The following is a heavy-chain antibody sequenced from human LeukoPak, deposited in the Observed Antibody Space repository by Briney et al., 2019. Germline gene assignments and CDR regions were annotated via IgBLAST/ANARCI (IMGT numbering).Heavy chain of an antibody. D-gene: IGHD1-26*01. CDR3: ARDEWEPKYYYYYMEV. CDR2: IYTSGST. Sequence: KPSQTLSLTCTVSGGSISSGSYHWSWIRQPAGKGLEWIGRIYTSGSTNYNPSLKSRVTISVDTSKNQFSLKLSSVTAADTAVYFCARDEWEPKYYYYYMEVWGKGTTVTVSS. V-gene: IGHV4-61*02. CDR1: GGSISSGSYH. J-gene: IGHJ6*03.